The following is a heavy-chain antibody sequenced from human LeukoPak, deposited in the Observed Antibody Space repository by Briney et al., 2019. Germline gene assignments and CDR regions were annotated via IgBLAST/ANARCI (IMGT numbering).Heavy chain of an antibody. CDR3: AKDQTPYGSGSYSPIDY. J-gene: IGHJ4*02. V-gene: IGHV3-23*01. CDR2: ISGSGGST. CDR1: GFTFSSYA. Sequence: PGGSLRLSCAASGFTFSSYAMNWVRQAPGQGLEWVSGISGSGGSTYYADSVKGRFTISRDNSKNTLYLQVNSLRAEDTALYYCAKDQTPYGSGSYSPIDYWGQGALVTVSS. D-gene: IGHD3-10*01.